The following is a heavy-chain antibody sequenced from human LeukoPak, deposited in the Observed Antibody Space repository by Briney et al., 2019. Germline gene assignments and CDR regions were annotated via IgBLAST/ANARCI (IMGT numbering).Heavy chain of an antibody. CDR2: ISKNTVDT. J-gene: IGHJ4*02. D-gene: IGHD3-9*01. CDR1: GFIFSRYA. CDR3: VRDMEPLQYFDT. Sequence: GGSLRLSCTGSGFIFSRYAVSWVRQAPGKGLEWVSAISKNTVDTYYADSVKGRLTISRDSSKNTVYLQMNSLRAEDTAVYYCVRDMEPLQYFDTWGQGTLVTVSS. V-gene: IGHV3-23*01.